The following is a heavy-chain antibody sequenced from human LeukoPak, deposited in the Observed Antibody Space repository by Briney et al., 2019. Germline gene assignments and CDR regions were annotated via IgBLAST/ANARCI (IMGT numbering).Heavy chain of an antibody. CDR2: FFSRDSDT. CDR1: GYLFSNYW. J-gene: IGHJ6*03. Sequence: VGSPNISFQCSGYLFSNYWIARVRPMPGKGPGWMGIFFSRDSDTRYSPSFQGQVTISVDKSISAALLQWSGLKASDAAMYYCARKQLMDRWGYYYMDVWGKGATGH. V-gene: IGHV5-51*01. CDR3: ARKQLMDRWGYYYMDV. D-gene: IGHD2-2*01.